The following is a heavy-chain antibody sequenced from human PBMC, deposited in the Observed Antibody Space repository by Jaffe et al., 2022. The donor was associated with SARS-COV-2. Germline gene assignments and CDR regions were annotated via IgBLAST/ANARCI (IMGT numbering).Heavy chain of an antibody. V-gene: IGHV3-23*01. Sequence: EVRLLDSGGTLVQPGGSLRLSCAASGFTFKNSAMAWVRQAPGKGLEWVSTIGGSGDSTFYADSVKGRFTVSRDNLKNTVYLQMNTLRVEDTAVYYCAKLQWPSPDYWGPGTLVTVAS. D-gene: IGHD6-19*01. J-gene: IGHJ4*02. CDR3: AKLQWPSPDY. CDR1: GFTFKNSA. CDR2: IGGSGDST.